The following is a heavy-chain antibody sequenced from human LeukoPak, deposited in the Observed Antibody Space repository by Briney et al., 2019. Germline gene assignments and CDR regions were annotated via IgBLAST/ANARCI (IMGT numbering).Heavy chain of an antibody. Sequence: GASVKVSCKASGYTFTGYYMHWVRQAPGQGLQWMGWINPNSGGTNYAQKFQGRVTMTRDTSIRTAYMVLARLRSDDSAVYYGKITTPITMKYIWPFYYWGQGTLVTVSS. D-gene: IGHD3-22*01. CDR2: INPNSGGT. J-gene: IGHJ4*01. V-gene: IGHV1-2*02. CDR3: KITTPITMKYIWPFYY. CDR1: GYTFTGYY.